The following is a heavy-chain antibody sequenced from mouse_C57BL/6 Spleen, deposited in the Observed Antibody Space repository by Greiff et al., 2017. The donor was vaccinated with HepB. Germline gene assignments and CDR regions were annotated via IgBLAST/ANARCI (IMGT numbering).Heavy chain of an antibody. CDR1: GYSFTSYY. Sequence: QVQLKESGPELVKPGASVKISCKASGYSFTSYYIHWVKQRPGQGLEWIGWIYPGSGSTNYNEKFKSKATLTVDTSSSTAYMQLSSLTSEDSAVYYCARWGTTVVAPYWYFDVWGTGTTVTVSS. J-gene: IGHJ1*03. CDR3: ARWGTTVVAPYWYFDV. D-gene: IGHD1-1*01. V-gene: IGHV1-66*01. CDR2: IYPGSGST.